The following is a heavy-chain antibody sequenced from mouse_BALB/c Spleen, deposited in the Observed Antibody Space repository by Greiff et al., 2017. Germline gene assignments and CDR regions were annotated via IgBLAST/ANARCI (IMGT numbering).Heavy chain of an antibody. CDR3: TRDQDLRLRSWFAY. Sequence: EVMLVESGGGLVKPGGSLKLSCAASGFTFSSYTMSWVRQTPEKRLEWVATISSGGSYTYYPDSVKGRFTISRDNAKNTLYLQMSSLKSEDTAMYYCTRDQDLRLRSWFAYWGQGTLVTVSA. D-gene: IGHD1-2*01. J-gene: IGHJ3*01. CDR1: GFTFSSYT. CDR2: ISSGGSYT. V-gene: IGHV5-6-4*01.